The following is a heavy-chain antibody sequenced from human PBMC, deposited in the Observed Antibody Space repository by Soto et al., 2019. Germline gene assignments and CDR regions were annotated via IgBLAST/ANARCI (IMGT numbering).Heavy chain of an antibody. CDR3: ARADSSGWYRGKYYFDY. V-gene: IGHV1-69*01. Sequence: QVQLVQSGAEVKKPGSSVKVSCKASGGTFSSYAISWVRQAPGQWLEWMGGIIPIFGTANYAQKFQGRVTITADESTSTAYMELSSLRSEDTAVYYCARADSSGWYRGKYYFDYWGQGALVTVSS. CDR1: GGTFSSYA. D-gene: IGHD6-19*01. J-gene: IGHJ4*02. CDR2: IIPIFGTA.